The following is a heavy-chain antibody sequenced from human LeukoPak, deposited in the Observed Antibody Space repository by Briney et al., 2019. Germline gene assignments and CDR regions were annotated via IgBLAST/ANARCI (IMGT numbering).Heavy chain of an antibody. CDR2: ISSGGSTT. J-gene: IGHJ3*02. D-gene: IGHD1-1*01. V-gene: IGHV3-23*01. Sequence: PGGSLRLSCAASGFTITSYAMSWVRQAPGKGLEWVSAISSGGSTTYYADSVQGRFTISRDNSKNTLYLQVNSLRAEDTAVYYCTKGRRTDAFDIWGQGTMVTVSS. CDR3: TKGRRTDAFDI. CDR1: GFTITSYA.